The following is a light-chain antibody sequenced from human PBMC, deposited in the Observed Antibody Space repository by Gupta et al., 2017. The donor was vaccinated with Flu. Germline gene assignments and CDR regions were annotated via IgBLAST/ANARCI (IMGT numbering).Light chain of an antibody. V-gene: IGKV3-11*01. CDR3: QQRDNWPLLT. Sequence: EIVLTQPPATLSLSPGDRATLSCRASQSVGSYLAWYQQKPGQAPRLLIYDASNRATGIPARFSGSGYGKDLTLIISSREQEDFAGYYCQQRDNWPLLTFGHGTTVDIK. CDR1: QSVGSY. J-gene: IGKJ3*01. CDR2: DAS.